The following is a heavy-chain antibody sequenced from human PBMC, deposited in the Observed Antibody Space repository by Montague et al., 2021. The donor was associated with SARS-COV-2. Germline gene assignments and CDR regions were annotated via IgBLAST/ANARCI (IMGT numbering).Heavy chain of an antibody. J-gene: IGHJ5*02. V-gene: IGHV4-59*01. CDR3: ARGGGYCSGGSCYYWFDP. Sequence: SETLSLTCEVSGGSISSYYWSWIRQSPGKGLEWIGYVHYTGNTKYNPSLKTRVTLSLDTPKNQFSLKLSSVTAADTAVYYCARGGGYCSGGSCYYWFDPWGQGTLVTVSS. CDR2: VHYTGNT. CDR1: GGSISSYY. D-gene: IGHD2-15*01.